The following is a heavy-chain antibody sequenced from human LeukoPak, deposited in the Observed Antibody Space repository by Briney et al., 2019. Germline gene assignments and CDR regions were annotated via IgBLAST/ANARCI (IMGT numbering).Heavy chain of an antibody. D-gene: IGHD3-10*01. J-gene: IGHJ6*03. Sequence: GASVKVSCKASGGTFSRYAISWVRQAPGQGREWMGGIIPVLGTTNYAQTFQNKVTITADESTSTTYMELSSLTSEDTAVYYCATSGGDYYYYSLDVWGKGTPVTISS. CDR3: ATSGGDYYYYSLDV. V-gene: IGHV1-69*13. CDR2: IIPVLGTT. CDR1: GGTFSRYA.